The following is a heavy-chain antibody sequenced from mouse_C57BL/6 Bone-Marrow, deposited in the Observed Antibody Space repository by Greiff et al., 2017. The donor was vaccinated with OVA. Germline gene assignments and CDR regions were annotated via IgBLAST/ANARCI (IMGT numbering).Heavy chain of an antibody. CDR2: IHPNSGST. CDR1: GYTFTSYW. CDR3: AREGKYYFDY. Sequence: QVQLKQPGAELVKPGASVKLSCKASGYTFTSYWMHWVKQRPGQGLEWIGMIHPNSGSTNYNEKFKSKATLTVEKSSSTAYMQLSSLTSEDSAVYYCAREGKYYFDYWGQGTTLTVSS. V-gene: IGHV1-64*01. J-gene: IGHJ2*01.